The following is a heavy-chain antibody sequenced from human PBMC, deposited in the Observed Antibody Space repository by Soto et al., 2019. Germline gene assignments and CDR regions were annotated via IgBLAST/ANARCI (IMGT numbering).Heavy chain of an antibody. CDR2: ISSSSSTI. V-gene: IGHV3-48*02. CDR3: ARGAAFWSGYGVDY. Sequence: GGSLRLSCAASGFTFSSYSMNWVRQAPGKGLEWVSYISSSSSTIYYADSVKGRFTISRDNAENSLYLQMNSLRDEDTAVYYCARGAAFWSGYGVDYWGQGTLVTVSS. J-gene: IGHJ4*02. CDR1: GFTFSSYS. D-gene: IGHD3-3*01.